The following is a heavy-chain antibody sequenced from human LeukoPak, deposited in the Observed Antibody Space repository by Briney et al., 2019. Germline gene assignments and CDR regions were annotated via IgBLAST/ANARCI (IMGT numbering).Heavy chain of an antibody. J-gene: IGHJ6*04. D-gene: IGHD3-10*01. Sequence: ASVKVSCRASGYTFTSYDINWVRQATGQGLEWMGGIIPIFGTANYAQKFQGRVTITADESTSTAYMELSSLRSEDTAVYYCARVFTMVRGVIPYYYYGMDVWGKGTTVTVSS. CDR2: IIPIFGTA. CDR1: GYTFTSYD. CDR3: ARVFTMVRGVIPYYYYGMDV. V-gene: IGHV1-69*13.